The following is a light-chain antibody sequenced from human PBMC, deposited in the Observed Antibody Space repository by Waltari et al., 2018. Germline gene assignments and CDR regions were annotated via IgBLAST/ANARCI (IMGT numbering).Light chain of an antibody. Sequence: AIQMTQSPSSLSASVGDRVTITCRASRGISHDLGWYQQKPGKAPKLLIYAASSLQSGVPSRFSGSGSGTDFTLTISSLQPEDFATYYCLQDYTYPLTFGGGTKVEIK. CDR3: LQDYTYPLT. CDR1: RGISHD. CDR2: AAS. V-gene: IGKV1-6*01. J-gene: IGKJ4*01.